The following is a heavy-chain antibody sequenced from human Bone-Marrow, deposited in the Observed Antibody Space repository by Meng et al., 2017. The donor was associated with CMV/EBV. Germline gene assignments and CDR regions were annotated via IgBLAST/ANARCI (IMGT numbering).Heavy chain of an antibody. CDR2: ISSSGSTI. D-gene: IGHD1-26*01. Sequence: GESLKISCAASGFTVSSNYMSWVRQAPGKGLEWVSYISSSGSTIYYADSVKGRFTISRDNAKNSLYLQMNSLRAEDTAVYYCARSQSGSYSREYYFDYWGQGTLVTVSS. CDR1: GFTVSSNY. V-gene: IGHV3-11*04. J-gene: IGHJ4*02. CDR3: ARSQSGSYSREYYFDY.